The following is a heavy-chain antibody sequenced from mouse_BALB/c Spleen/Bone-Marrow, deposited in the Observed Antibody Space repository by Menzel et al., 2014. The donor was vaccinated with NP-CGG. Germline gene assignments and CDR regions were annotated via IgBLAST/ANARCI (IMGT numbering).Heavy chain of an antibody. V-gene: IGHV1-14*01. CDR2: INPYNDGT. CDR1: GYTFXSYI. Sequence: EVKLMESGPELVKPGASVKMSCKAFGYTFXSYIMHWVKQKPGQGLEWIGYINPYNDGTKYNEKFKGKATLTSDKSSSTAYMELSSLTSEDSAVYYCARRWLPYAMDYWGQGTSVTVSS. CDR3: ARRWLPYAMDY. D-gene: IGHD2-3*01. J-gene: IGHJ4*01.